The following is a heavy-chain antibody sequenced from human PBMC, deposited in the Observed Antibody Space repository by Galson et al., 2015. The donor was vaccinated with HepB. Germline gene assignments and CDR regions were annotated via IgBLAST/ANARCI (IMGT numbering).Heavy chain of an antibody. CDR2: ISSSSSTI. D-gene: IGHD3-10*01. CDR3: ARDSLLWFGELYVGDY. CDR1: GFTFSSYS. J-gene: IGHJ4*02. V-gene: IGHV3-48*02. Sequence: SLRLSCAASGFTFSSYSMNWVRQAPGKGLEWVSYISSSSSTIYYADSVKGRFTISRDNAKNSLYLQMNSLRDEDTAVYYCARDSLLWFGELYVGDYWGQGTLVTVSS.